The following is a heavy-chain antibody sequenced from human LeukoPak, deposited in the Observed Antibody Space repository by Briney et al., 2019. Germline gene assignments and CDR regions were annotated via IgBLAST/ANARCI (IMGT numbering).Heavy chain of an antibody. Sequence: GGSLRPSCAASGFTFSSYGMHWVRQAPGKGLEWVAVIWYDGSNKYYADSVKGRFTISRDNSKNTLYLQMNSLRAEDTAVYYCARVPAAGTGPDYWGQGTLVTVSS. CDR1: GFTFSSYG. J-gene: IGHJ4*02. D-gene: IGHD6-13*01. CDR2: IWYDGSNK. V-gene: IGHV3-33*01. CDR3: ARVPAAGTGPDY.